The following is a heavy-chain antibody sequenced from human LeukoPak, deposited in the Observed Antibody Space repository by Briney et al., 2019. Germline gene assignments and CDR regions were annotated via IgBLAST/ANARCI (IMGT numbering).Heavy chain of an antibody. D-gene: IGHD6-19*01. Sequence: PGGSLRLSCAASGFTFSSYMMTWVRQAPGKGLEWVANIKPDGSEKYYVDSVKGRFTIPRDNAKNSLYLQMNSLRAEDTAVYYCARDLVWLVPSNYWGQGTLVTVSS. CDR3: ARDLVWLVPSNY. CDR2: IKPDGSEK. CDR1: GFTFSSYM. V-gene: IGHV3-7*01. J-gene: IGHJ4*02.